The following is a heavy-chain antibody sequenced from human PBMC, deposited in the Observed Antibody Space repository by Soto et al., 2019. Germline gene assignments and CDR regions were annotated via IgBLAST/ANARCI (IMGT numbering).Heavy chain of an antibody. CDR3: ARDSTHSSKYSNYYDFWSGYPKHYYYYGMDV. CDR2: ISYDGSNK. Sequence: PGGSLRLSCAASGFTFSSYAMHWVRQAPGKGLEGVAVISYDGSNKYYADSVKGRFTISRDNSKNTLYLQMNSLRAEDTAVYYCARDSTHSSKYSNYYDFWSGYPKHYYYYGMDVWGQGTTVTVSS. J-gene: IGHJ6*02. D-gene: IGHD3-3*01. V-gene: IGHV3-30-3*01. CDR1: GFTFSSYA.